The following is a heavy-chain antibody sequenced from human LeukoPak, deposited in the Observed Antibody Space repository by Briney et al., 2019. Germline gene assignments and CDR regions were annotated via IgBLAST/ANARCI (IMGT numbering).Heavy chain of an antibody. CDR3: ARGLLRPTGWLTPPYYYYYMDV. V-gene: IGHV1-8*01. J-gene: IGHJ6*03. CDR1: GYTFTSYD. D-gene: IGHD3-22*01. CDR2: MNPNSGNT. Sequence: ASVKVSCKASGYTFTSYDINWVRQATGQGLEWMGWMNPNSGNTGYAQKFQSRVTMTRNTSISTAYMELSSLRSEDRAVYYCARGLLRPTGWLTPPYYYYYMDVWGKGTTVTVSS.